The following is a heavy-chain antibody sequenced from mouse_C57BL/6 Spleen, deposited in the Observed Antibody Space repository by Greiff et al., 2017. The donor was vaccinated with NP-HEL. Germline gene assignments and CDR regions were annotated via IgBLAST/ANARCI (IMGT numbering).Heavy chain of an antibody. V-gene: IGHV3-6*01. CDR3: ARRDYDLDY. CDR1: GYSITSGYY. Sequence: EVQLQQSGPGLVKPSQSLSLTCSVTGYSITSGYYWNWIRQFPGNKLEWMGYISYDGSNNYNQSLKNRISITRDTSKNQFFLKLNSVTTEDTATYNCARRDYDLDYWGQGTTLTVSS. D-gene: IGHD2-4*01. J-gene: IGHJ2*01. CDR2: ISYDGSN.